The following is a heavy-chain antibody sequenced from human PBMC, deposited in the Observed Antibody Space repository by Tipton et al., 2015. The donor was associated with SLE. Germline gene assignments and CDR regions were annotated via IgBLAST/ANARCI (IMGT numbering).Heavy chain of an antibody. CDR3: ARGRWYFDL. J-gene: IGHJ2*01. CDR2: IYYSGST. Sequence: PGLVKPSETLSLTCTVSGYSISSGYYWGWIRQPPGKGLEWIGSIYYSGSTYYNPSLKSRVTISVDTSKNQFSLKLSSVTAADTAVYYCARGRWYFDLWGRGTLVTVSS. V-gene: IGHV4-38-2*02. CDR1: GYSISSGYY.